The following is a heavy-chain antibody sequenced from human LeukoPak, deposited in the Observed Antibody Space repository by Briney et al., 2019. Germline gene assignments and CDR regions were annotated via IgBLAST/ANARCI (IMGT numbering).Heavy chain of an antibody. V-gene: IGHV4-59*01. D-gene: IGHD6-13*01. Sequence: SETLSLTCTVSGGSISSDYWSWIRQPPGKGLEWIGYIYYSGSTNYNPSLKSRVTISVDTSKNQFSPKLSAVTAADTAVYYCARNRDFRSSWYPTGGAFDIWGQGTMVTVSS. CDR2: IYYSGST. CDR1: GGSISSDY. J-gene: IGHJ3*02. CDR3: ARNRDFRSSWYPTGGAFDI.